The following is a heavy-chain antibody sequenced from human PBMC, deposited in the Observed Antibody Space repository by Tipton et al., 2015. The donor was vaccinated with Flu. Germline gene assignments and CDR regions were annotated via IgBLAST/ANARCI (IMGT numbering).Heavy chain of an antibody. V-gene: IGHV4-34*01. J-gene: IGHJ4*02. CDR1: GGSFSGYY. D-gene: IGHD5-18*01. CDR2: INHSGST. Sequence: PSLTCAVYGGSFSGYYWSWIRQPPGKGLEWIGEINHSGSTNYNPSLKSRVTISVDTSKNQFSLKLSFVTAADTAVYYCARVPRMGYSDGWGDYWGQGTLVTVSS. CDR3: ARVPRMGYSDGWGDY.